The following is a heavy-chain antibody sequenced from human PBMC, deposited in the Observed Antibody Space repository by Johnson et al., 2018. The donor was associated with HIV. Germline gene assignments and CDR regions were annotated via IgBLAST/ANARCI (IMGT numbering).Heavy chain of an antibody. CDR2: IKSKTDGGTT. D-gene: IGHD6-6*01. CDR1: GFTVSSNY. Sequence: VQLVESGGGVVQPGRSLRLSCAASGFTVSSNYMSWVRQAPGKGLEWVGRIKSKTDGGTTDYAAPVKGRFTISSYDSKNTLYLQMNSLKTEDTAVYYCTTGIQQLVRRHDAFDIWGQGTMVTVSS. J-gene: IGHJ3*02. CDR3: TTGIQQLVRRHDAFDI. V-gene: IGHV3-15*01.